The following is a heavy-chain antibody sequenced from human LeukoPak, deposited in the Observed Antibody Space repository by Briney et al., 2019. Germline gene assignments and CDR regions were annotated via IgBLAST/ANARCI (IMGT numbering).Heavy chain of an antibody. CDR3: TIAVSLYYFDY. V-gene: IGHV3-7*03. CDR2: IKQDGSEK. J-gene: IGHJ4*02. Sequence: GGSLRLSCAASGFTFSSYWMSWVRQAPGKGLEWVANIKQDGSEKYYVDSVKGRFTISRDNSKNTLYLQMNSLRAEDTALYYCTIAVSLYYFDYWGQGTLVTVSS. CDR1: GFTFSSYW. D-gene: IGHD2-8*01.